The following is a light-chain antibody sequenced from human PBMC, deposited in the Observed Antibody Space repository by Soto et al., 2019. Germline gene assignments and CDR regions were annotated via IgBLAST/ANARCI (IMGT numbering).Light chain of an antibody. Sequence: EIVLTQSPGTLSLSPGERATLSCRASQSVSTSYLAWYQQKPGQAPRLLIYGASSRATGIPDRFSGSGSGTGFTLTISRLEPEDFALYYCQQYGSSPFTFGGGTKVEIK. CDR1: QSVSTSY. CDR3: QQYGSSPFT. CDR2: GAS. V-gene: IGKV3-20*01. J-gene: IGKJ4*01.